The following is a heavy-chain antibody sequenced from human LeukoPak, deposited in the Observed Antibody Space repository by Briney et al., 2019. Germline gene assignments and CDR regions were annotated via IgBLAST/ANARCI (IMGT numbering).Heavy chain of an antibody. D-gene: IGHD2-15*01. CDR3: AREGGYCSGGSCYSYAFDI. Sequence: GGSLRLSCAASGFTFSSYGMHWVRQAPGKGLEWVAVIWYDGSNKYYADSVKGRFTISRDNSKNTLYLQMNSLRAEDTAVYYCAREGGYCSGGSCYSYAFDIWGQGTMVTVSS. J-gene: IGHJ3*02. V-gene: IGHV3-33*08. CDR2: IWYDGSNK. CDR1: GFTFSSYG.